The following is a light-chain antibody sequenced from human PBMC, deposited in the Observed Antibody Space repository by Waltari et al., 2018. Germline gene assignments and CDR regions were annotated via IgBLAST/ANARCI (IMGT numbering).Light chain of an antibody. CDR2: LVS. V-gene: IGKV2-28*01. CDR1: QSLLHSTGFTL. CDR3: MQALQTPWT. J-gene: IGKJ1*01. Sequence: DIVMTQSPLFLPVTPGDSASISCRSSQSLLHSTGFTLLDWYLQKPGQSPQLLIYLVSKRASGVPDRFTGSGSGTDFTLKISRVEAEDVGVYYCMQALQTPWTFGQGTKVEIK.